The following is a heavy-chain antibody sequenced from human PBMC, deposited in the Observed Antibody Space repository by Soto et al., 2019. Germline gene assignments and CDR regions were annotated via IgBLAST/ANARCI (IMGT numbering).Heavy chain of an antibody. J-gene: IGHJ4*02. CDR3: ARGYCSGGSCYRFDY. V-gene: IGHV1-69*02. Sequence: QVQLVQSGAEVKKPGSSVKVSCKASGGTFSSYTISWVRQAPGQGLEWMGRIIPILGIANYAQKFQGRVTITADKSTSTAYMELSSLRSEDTVVYYCARGYCSGGSCYRFDYWGQGTLVTVSS. CDR2: IIPILGIA. D-gene: IGHD2-15*01. CDR1: GGTFSSYT.